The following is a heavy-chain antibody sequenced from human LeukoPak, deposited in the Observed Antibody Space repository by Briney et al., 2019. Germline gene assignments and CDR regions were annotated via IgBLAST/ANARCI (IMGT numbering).Heavy chain of an antibody. Sequence: GGSLRLSCVACGFTFSDYYMNWIRQAPGRGLEWVSSISGSGTNLYYADSVKGRFTISRDNAKNSLYLQMNSLRAEDTAVYYCAKLTRYCGGGNCVADYWGQGTLVTVSS. CDR3: AKLTRYCGGGNCVADY. CDR1: GFTFSDYY. J-gene: IGHJ4*02. V-gene: IGHV3-11*01. D-gene: IGHD2-15*01. CDR2: ISGSGTNL.